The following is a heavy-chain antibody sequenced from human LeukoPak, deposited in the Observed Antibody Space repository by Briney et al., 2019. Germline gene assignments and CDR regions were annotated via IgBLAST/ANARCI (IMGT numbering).Heavy chain of an antibody. J-gene: IGHJ4*02. V-gene: IGHV3-64D*06. CDR2: ISSNGDNT. CDR3: VRGTGY. Sequence: GGSLRLSCSVSGFTFSTYVMHWVRQAPGKGLEYVSAISSNGDNTYYADSVKGRFTISRDNSKNTLCLQMSSLRADDTAVYYCVRGTGYWGQGTLVTVSS. CDR1: GFTFSTYV.